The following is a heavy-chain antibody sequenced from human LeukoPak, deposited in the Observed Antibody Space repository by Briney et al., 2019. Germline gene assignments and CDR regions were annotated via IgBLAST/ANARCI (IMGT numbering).Heavy chain of an antibody. CDR3: ARLDEWELPDY. J-gene: IGHJ4*02. CDR2: INHSGST. Sequence: PSETLSLTCAVYGGSFSGYYWSWIRQPPGKGLEWIGEINHSGSTNYNPSLKSRVTISVDTSKNQFSLKLSSVTAADTAVYYCARLDEWELPDYWGQGTLVTVSS. CDR1: GGSFSGYY. D-gene: IGHD1-26*01. V-gene: IGHV4-34*01.